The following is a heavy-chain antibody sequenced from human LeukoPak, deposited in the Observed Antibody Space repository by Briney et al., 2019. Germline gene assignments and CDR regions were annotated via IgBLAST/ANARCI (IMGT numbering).Heavy chain of an antibody. D-gene: IGHD6-13*01. CDR2: LFRGGGAT. CDR3: ARESSSTTWNPLPMDY. Sequence: QPGGPLRLSCSASGFTFNNNALHWVRQAPGKGLEWVSGLFRGGGATYYAHAVKALFTITSDNSKNTMCLQIANLTPEDRAVDFCARESSSTTWNPLPMDYWGQGTLVTVSS. V-gene: IGHV3-23*01. CDR1: GFTFNNNA. J-gene: IGHJ4*02.